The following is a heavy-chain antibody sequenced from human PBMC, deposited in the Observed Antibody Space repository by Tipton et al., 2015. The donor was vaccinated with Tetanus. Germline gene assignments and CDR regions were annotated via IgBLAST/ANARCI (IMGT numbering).Heavy chain of an antibody. CDR1: GGTFKTYA. CDR3: ARDAVYGSGSFYNDWFDP. V-gene: IGHV1-69*06. CDR2: IFPQFGTS. D-gene: IGHD3-10*01. Sequence: QSGAEVKKPGSSVRVSCKTSGGTFKTYAISWVRQAPGEGLEWMGGIFPQFGTSNYAPKFQDRVTMTADTSTGTVYMELSSLRSDDTAVYFCARDAVYGSGSFYNDWFDPWGQGTLVTVSS. J-gene: IGHJ5*02.